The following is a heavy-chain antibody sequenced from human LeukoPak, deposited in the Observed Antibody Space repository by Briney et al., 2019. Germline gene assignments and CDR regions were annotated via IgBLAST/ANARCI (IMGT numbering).Heavy chain of an antibody. Sequence: GGSLRLSCAVSGLTFRSYWMSWVRQAPGKGLEWVANINQDGSEKYFVDSVKGRFTISRDNAKNSLHLQMNTLRAEDTAVYYCARERGGRFFDYWGQGTLVTVSS. CDR3: ARERGGRFFDY. D-gene: IGHD1-26*01. J-gene: IGHJ4*02. CDR1: GLTFRSYW. CDR2: INQDGSEK. V-gene: IGHV3-7*01.